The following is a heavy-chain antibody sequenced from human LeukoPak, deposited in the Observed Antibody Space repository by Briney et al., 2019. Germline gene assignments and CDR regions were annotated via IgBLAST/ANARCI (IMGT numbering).Heavy chain of an antibody. CDR3: ARVITIFGVVTRRAPYYYYMDV. CDR2: IYYSGST. CDR1: GGSISSSSYY. D-gene: IGHD3-3*01. Sequence: PSETLSLTCTVSGGSISSSSYYWGRIRQPPGKGLEWIGSIYYSGSTYYNPSLKSRVTISVDTSKNQFSLKLSSVTAADTAVYYCARVITIFGVVTRRAPYYYYMDVWGKGTTVTVSS. V-gene: IGHV4-39*07. J-gene: IGHJ6*03.